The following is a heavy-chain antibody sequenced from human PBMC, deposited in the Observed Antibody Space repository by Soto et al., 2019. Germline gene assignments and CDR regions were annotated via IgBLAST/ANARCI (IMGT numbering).Heavy chain of an antibody. CDR1: GFSFRSYY. D-gene: IGHD3-10*01. CDR3: ARVGTDYGSGSPYYSDY. CDR2: ISPSSSFL. Sequence: GGSLRLSCAASGFSFRSYYMNWVRQAPGRGLEWVSSISPSSSFLNYADSLKGRFTISRDNAKSSVNLQMNSLRAEDTAVYYCARVGTDYGSGSPYYSDYWGQGTLVTSPQ. J-gene: IGHJ4*02. V-gene: IGHV3-21*06.